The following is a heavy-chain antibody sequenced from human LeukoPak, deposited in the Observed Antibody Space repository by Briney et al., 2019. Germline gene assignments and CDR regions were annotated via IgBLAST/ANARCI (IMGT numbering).Heavy chain of an antibody. Sequence: KPGGSLGLSCAASGFTFSSYSMNWVRQAPGKGLEWVSSISSSSSDIYYADSVKGRFTISRDNAKNSLYLQMNSLRAEDTAVYYCARDTAPATPYYGSGNNWFDPWGQGTLVTVSS. CDR2: ISSSSSDI. D-gene: IGHD3-10*01. J-gene: IGHJ5*02. V-gene: IGHV3-21*01. CDR1: GFTFSSYS. CDR3: ARDTAPATPYYGSGNNWFDP.